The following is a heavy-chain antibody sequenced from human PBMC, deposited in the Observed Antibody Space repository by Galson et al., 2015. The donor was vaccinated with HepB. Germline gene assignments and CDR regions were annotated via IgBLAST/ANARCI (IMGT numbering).Heavy chain of an antibody. CDR3: AIPRFYWASNATFDP. CDR1: GYTFTGYY. J-gene: IGHJ5*02. CDR2: INPNSGGT. V-gene: IGHV1-2*06. Sequence: SVKVSCKASGYTFTGYYMHWVRQAPGQGLEWMGRINPNSGGTNYAQKFQGRVTMTRDTSISTAYMELSRLRSDDTAVYYCAIPRFYWASNATFDPWGQGTLVTVSS. D-gene: IGHD2-8*02.